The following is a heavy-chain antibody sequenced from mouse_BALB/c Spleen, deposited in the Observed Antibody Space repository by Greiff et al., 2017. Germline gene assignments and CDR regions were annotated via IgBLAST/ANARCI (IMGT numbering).Heavy chain of an antibody. CDR3: ARNYYGSSYPYYYAMDY. CDR1: GYSITSDYA. D-gene: IGHD1-1*01. V-gene: IGHV3-2*02. J-gene: IGHJ4*01. CDR2: ISYSGST. Sequence: EVKLQESGPGLVKPSQSLSLTCTVTGYSITSDYAWNWIRQFPGNKLEWMGYISYSGSTSYNPSLKSRISITRDTSKNQFFLQLNSVTTEDTATYYCARNYYGSSYPYYYAMDYWGQGTSVTVSS.